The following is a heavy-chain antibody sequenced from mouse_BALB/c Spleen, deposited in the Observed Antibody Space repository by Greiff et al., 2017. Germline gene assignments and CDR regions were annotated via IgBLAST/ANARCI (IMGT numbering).Heavy chain of an antibody. V-gene: IGHV14-3*02. D-gene: IGHD1-1*01. CDR1: GFNIKDTY. CDR3: APTVRYYFDY. Sequence: VHVKQSGAELVKPGASVKLSCTASGFNIKDTYMHWVKQRPEQGLEWIGRIDPANGNTKYDPKFQGKATITADTSSNTAYLQLSSLTSEDTAVYYCAPTVRYYFDYWGQGTTLTVSS. J-gene: IGHJ2*01. CDR2: IDPANGNT.